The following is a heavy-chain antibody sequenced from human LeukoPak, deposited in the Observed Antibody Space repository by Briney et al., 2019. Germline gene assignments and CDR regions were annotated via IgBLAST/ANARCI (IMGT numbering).Heavy chain of an antibody. CDR2: ISGSGGST. CDR3: AKPVGYCGGDCYAFDY. J-gene: IGHJ4*02. V-gene: IGHV3-23*01. D-gene: IGHD2-21*02. CDR1: GFTFSSYA. Sequence: PGGSLRLSCAASGFTFSSYAMSWVRQAPGKGLEWVSAISGSGGSTYYADSVTGRFTISRDNSKNMLYLQMNSLRAEDTAVYYCAKPVGYCGGDCYAFDYWGQGTLVTVSS.